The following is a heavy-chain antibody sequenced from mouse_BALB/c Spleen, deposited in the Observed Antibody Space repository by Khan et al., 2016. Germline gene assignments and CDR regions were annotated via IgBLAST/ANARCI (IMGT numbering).Heavy chain of an antibody. CDR2: IDPENGDT. CDR3: NAGFAY. J-gene: IGHJ3*01. Sequence: EVQLQESGAELVRSGASVKLSCTASGFNIKDYYMHWVKQRPEQGLEWIGWIDPENGDTEYAPKFQGKATMTAATSSNTAYLQLSSLTSEDTAVYYCNAGFAYWGQGTLVTVSA. CDR1: GFNIKDYY. V-gene: IGHV14-4*02.